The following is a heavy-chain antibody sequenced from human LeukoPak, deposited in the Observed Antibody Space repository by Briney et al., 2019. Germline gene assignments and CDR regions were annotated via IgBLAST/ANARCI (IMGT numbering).Heavy chain of an antibody. CDR2: INHSGST. D-gene: IGHD6-13*01. CDR3: ARGEIQRYSSSWYGGNLLYYFDY. V-gene: IGHV4-34*01. J-gene: IGHJ4*02. CDR1: GGSFSGYY. Sequence: SETLSLTCAVYGGSFSGYYWSWIRQPPGKGLEWIGEINHSGSTNYNPSLKSRVTISADTSKNQFSLKLSSVTAADTAVYYCARGEIQRYSSSWYGGNLLYYFDYWGQGTLVTVSS.